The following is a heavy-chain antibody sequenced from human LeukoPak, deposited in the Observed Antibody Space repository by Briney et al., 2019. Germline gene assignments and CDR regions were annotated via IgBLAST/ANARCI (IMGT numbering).Heavy chain of an antibody. CDR3: AHLGALSRAAAGTVI. J-gene: IGHJ3*02. CDR2: ISSTSGSI. D-gene: IGHD6-13*01. CDR1: GVTFSSYS. V-gene: IGHV3-48*02. Sequence: PAGFLRLSCAASGVTFSSYSMNWVRQAPGKGLEWISYISSTSGSISYADSVKGRFTISRDNAKNLLFLQVSSLRDEDTAIYYCAHLGALSRAAAGTVIWGHGTMVTVSS.